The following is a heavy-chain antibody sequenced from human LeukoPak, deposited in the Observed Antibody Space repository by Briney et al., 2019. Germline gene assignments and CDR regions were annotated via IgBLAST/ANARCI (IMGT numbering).Heavy chain of an antibody. Sequence: PSETLSLTCAVYGGSFSGYYWSWIRQPPGKGLEWIGEINHSGSTNYNPSLKSRVTISVDTSKNQFSLKLSSVTAADTAVYYCARSYSSSSVSWFDPWGQGTLVTVSS. D-gene: IGHD6-13*01. CDR2: INHSGST. J-gene: IGHJ5*02. CDR3: ARSYSSSSVSWFDP. V-gene: IGHV4-34*01. CDR1: GGSFSGYY.